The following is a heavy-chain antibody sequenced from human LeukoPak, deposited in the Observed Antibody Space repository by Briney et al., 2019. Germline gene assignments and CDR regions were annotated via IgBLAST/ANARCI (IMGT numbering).Heavy chain of an antibody. CDR3: ARSLFRFLEWSYRSYYYYYMDV. CDR1: GGTFSSYA. D-gene: IGHD3-3*01. Sequence: GASVTVSCKASGGTFSSYAISWVRQAPGQGPEWMGGIIPIFGTVNYAQKFQGRVTITADKSTSTAYMELSSLRSEDTAVYYCARSLFRFLEWSYRSYYYYYMDVWGKGTTVTVSS. J-gene: IGHJ6*03. CDR2: IIPIFGTV. V-gene: IGHV1-69*06.